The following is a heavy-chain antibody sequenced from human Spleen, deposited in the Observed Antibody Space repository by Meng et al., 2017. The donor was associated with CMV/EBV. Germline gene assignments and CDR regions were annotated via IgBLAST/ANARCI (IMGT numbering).Heavy chain of an antibody. D-gene: IGHD2-2*01. CDR3: ARDHYCSSTSCSRGAFDI. CDR1: GGSISSYY. J-gene: IGHJ3*02. CDR2: IYYSGST. V-gene: IGHV4-59*01. Sequence: SETLSLTCTVSGGSISSYYWSWIRQPPGKGLEWIGYIYYSGSTNYNPSFKSRVTISVDTSKNQFSLKLSSVTAADTAVYYCARDHYCSSTSCSRGAFDIWGQGTMVTVSS.